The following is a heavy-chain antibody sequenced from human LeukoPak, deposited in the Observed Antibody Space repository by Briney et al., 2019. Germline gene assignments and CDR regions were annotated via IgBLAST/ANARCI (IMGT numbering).Heavy chain of an antibody. Sequence: ASVKVSCKASGFTFSSYAMHWVRRAPGQRLEWMGWINAGNGNTKYSQKFQGRVTITRDTSASTAYMELSSLRSEDTAVYYCARVWKWQQLVPGYWGQGTLVTVSS. J-gene: IGHJ4*02. D-gene: IGHD6-13*01. V-gene: IGHV1-3*01. CDR3: ARVWKWQQLVPGY. CDR1: GFTFSSYA. CDR2: INAGNGNT.